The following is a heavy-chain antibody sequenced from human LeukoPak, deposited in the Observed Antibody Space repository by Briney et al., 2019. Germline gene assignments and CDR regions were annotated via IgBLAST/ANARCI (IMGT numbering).Heavy chain of an antibody. CDR2: IYYSGST. J-gene: IGHJ2*01. Sequence: SETLSLTCTVSGGSISSYYWSWIRQPPGKGLEWIGYIYYSGSTNYNPSLKSRVTMSVDTSKNQFSLKLGSVTAAETALYYWAREKHGSGIVSKWYFDLWGRGTLVTVSS. D-gene: IGHD3-10*01. V-gene: IGHV4-59*01. CDR1: GGSISSYY. CDR3: AREKHGSGIVSKWYFDL.